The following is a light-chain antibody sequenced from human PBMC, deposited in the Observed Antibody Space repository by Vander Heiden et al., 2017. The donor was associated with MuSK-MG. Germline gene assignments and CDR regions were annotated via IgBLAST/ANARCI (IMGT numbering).Light chain of an antibody. V-gene: IGKV1-39*01. J-gene: IGKJ2*01. Sequence: VKQIHPPSSLSASVGDRVTITCRASHYIGNYLNWYQQKPGKAPKLLIYAAYTLQSGVPSRFSGSGSGTDFTLTIASLQPEDSATYYCQQNYNTLYSFGQGTKLEIK. CDR2: AAY. CDR3: QQNYNTLYS. CDR1: HYIGNY.